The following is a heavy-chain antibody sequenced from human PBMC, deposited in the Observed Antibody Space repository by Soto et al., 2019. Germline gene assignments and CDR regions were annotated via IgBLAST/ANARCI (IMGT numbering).Heavy chain of an antibody. D-gene: IGHD3-3*01. J-gene: IGHJ4*02. CDR1: GGSISSSYW. CDR3: VTSLNYDFWRDGGRHYYFDY. V-gene: IGHV4-4*02. Sequence: QVQLQESGPGLVTPSGTLSLTCAVSGGSISSSYWWNWVRQPPGKGLEWIGKIYHSGSTNSNPSLKNRVTISVDKSSNQFSLRLSSVTAADTAVYFCVTSLNYDFWRDGGRHYYFDYWGQGTLVTVSS. CDR2: IYHSGST.